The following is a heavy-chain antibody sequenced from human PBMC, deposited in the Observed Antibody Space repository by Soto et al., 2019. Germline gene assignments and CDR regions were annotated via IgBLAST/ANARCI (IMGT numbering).Heavy chain of an antibody. CDR1: GFTFSNYA. J-gene: IGHJ4*02. V-gene: IGHV3-23*01. CDR3: AKDQYSGSPGKPDY. Sequence: EVQLLESGGGLVQPGGSLRLSCAASGFTFSNYAMSWVRQAPGKGLEWVSTISGTTSTTYYADSVKGRFTISRDNSKSTLYRQMNSLRAEDTAVYYCAKDQYSGSPGKPDYWGQGTLVTVSP. CDR2: ISGTTSTT. D-gene: IGHD1-26*01.